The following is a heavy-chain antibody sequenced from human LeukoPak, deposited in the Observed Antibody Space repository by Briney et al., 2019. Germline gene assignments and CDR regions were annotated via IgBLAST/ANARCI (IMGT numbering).Heavy chain of an antibody. CDR2: IIPIFGTA. CDR3: ARGCLLEYYYYMDV. D-gene: IGHD4/OR15-4a*01. Sequence: SVKVSCKASGGTFSSYAISWVRQAPGQGLEWMGGIIPIFGTANYAQKFQGRVTITADKSTSTAYMELSSLRSDDTAVYYCARGCLLEYYYYMDVWGKGTTVTVSS. CDR1: GGTFSSYA. V-gene: IGHV1-69*06. J-gene: IGHJ6*03.